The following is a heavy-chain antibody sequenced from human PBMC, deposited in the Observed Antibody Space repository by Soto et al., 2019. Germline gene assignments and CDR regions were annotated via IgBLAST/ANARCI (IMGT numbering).Heavy chain of an antibody. D-gene: IGHD3-10*01. Sequence: QVQLQESGPGLVKPSRTLSLTCAVSGGSISSGDCCCWVRQPPGRELQWMGGIYHNGGTNYNQSLSIRVTSAVDKAKTEFSLKLGSVTAADTAGYYCERSGRGAAHWGQGTLVTVSS. V-gene: IGHV4-4*02. CDR2: IYHNGGT. J-gene: IGHJ4*02. CDR3: ERSGRGAAH. CDR1: GGSISSGDC.